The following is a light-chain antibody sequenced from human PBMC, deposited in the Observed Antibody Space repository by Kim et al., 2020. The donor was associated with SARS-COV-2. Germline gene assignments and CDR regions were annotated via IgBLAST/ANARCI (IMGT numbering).Light chain of an antibody. CDR1: KMGHKY. CDR2: QDT. CDR3: QAWDSSTANVV. Sequence: SYELTQPPSVSVSPGQTASIACSGNKMGHKYVCWYRQRPGQSPVLVIYQDTKRPSGIPERFSGSSSGNTATLTISGTQAMDEADYYCQAWDSSTANVVFGGGTQLTVL. V-gene: IGLV3-1*01. J-gene: IGLJ2*01.